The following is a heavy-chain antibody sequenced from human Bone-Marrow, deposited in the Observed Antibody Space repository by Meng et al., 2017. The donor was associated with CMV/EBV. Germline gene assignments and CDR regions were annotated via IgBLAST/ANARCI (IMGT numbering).Heavy chain of an antibody. CDR1: GFTFSSYE. CDR3: ARSNSGYDSDY. D-gene: IGHD5-12*01. V-gene: IGHV3-48*03. J-gene: IGHJ4*02. CDR2: IRSSGSTI. Sequence: GESLKISCAASGFTFSSYEMNWVRQAPGKGLEWVSYIRSSGSTIYYADSVKGRFTISRDNAKNSLYLQMNSLRAEDTAVYYCARSNSGYDSDYWGQGTLVTVSS.